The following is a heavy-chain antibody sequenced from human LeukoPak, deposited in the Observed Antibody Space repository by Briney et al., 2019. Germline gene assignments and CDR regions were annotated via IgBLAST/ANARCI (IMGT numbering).Heavy chain of an antibody. CDR2: IYYTGST. CDR3: ARYEEFSTGYSASSPRHYFDH. D-gene: IGHD3/OR15-3a*01. J-gene: IGHJ4*02. V-gene: IGHV4-59*01. Sequence: TPSEALSLTCTVSGGSINGYYWSWIRQPPGKGLECIGHIYYTGSTYYKPSLESRVTISVDTAKNQISLKLSSVTTADTAVYYCARYEEFSTGYSASSPRHYFDHWGQGTLVTVSS. CDR1: GGSINGYY.